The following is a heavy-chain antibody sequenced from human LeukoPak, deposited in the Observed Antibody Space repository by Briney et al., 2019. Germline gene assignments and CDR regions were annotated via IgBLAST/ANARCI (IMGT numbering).Heavy chain of an antibody. CDR1: GVSISSYY. J-gene: IGHJ6*02. CDR2: IYTSGST. V-gene: IGHV4-4*07. CDR3: ARYSSGSPGYYYGMDV. Sequence: PSETLSLTCTVSGVSISSYYWSWIRQPAGKGLEWIGRIYTSGSTNYNPSLKSRVTMSVDMSKNQFSLKLTSVTAADTAVYYCARYSSGSPGYYYGMDVWGQGTTVTVSS. D-gene: IGHD6-19*01.